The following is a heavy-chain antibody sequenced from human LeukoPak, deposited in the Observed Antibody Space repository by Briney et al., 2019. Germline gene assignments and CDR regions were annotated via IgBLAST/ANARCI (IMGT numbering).Heavy chain of an antibody. V-gene: IGHV4-34*01. D-gene: IGHD5-18*01. CDR3: ARGLGRTPMVMWGDYFDY. J-gene: IGHJ4*02. CDR2: IDYSGSS. CDR1: GGSFSSYY. Sequence: SETLSLTCAVYGGSFSSYYWGWIRQPPGKGLEWIGNIDYSGSSYYNPSLKSRVTISIDTSKNQFSLKLSSVTAADTAVYYCARGLGRTPMVMWGDYFDYWGQGTLVIVSS.